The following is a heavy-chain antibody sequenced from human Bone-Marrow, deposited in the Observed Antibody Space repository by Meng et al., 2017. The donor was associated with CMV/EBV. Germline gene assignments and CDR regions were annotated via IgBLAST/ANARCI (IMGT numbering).Heavy chain of an antibody. CDR3: ARDHIRGATMKSHDAFDI. J-gene: IGHJ3*02. Sequence: ASVKVSCKASGYTFTDYYIHWVRQAPGQGLEWMGRVNPNSGGTNSAQRFQGRVTMTSDTSISTVYMELGRLRSDDTAMYYCARDHIRGATMKSHDAFDIWGQGTMVTVSS. CDR1: GYTFTDYY. CDR2: VNPNSGGT. V-gene: IGHV1-2*02. D-gene: IGHD3-22*01.